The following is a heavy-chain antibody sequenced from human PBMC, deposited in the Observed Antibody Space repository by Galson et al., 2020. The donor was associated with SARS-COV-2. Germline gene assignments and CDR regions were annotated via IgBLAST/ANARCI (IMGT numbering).Heavy chain of an antibody. D-gene: IGHD1-20*01. J-gene: IGHJ4*02. V-gene: IGHV3-23*01. CDR1: GFNFRNYD. CDR3: AKGSEAITAWCRANY. Sequence: GGSLSLSCEASGFNFRNYDMTWVRQAPGKGLEWVSLISTSGTYTYYADPVKGRFTISRDNSKDTLFLNINSLRVEYTAVYYCAKGSEAITAWCRANYWGQGPLVTVSS. CDR2: ISTSGTYT.